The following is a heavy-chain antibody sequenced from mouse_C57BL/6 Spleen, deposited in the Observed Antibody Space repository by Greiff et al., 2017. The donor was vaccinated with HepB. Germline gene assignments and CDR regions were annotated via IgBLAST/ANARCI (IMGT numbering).Heavy chain of an antibody. D-gene: IGHD1-1*01. J-gene: IGHJ2*01. CDR1: GYSFTGYF. CDR2: INPYNGDT. CDR3: ARSSFITTVVADY. Sequence: EVQLQQSGPELVKPGDSVKISCKASGYSFTGYFMNWVMQSHGKSLEWIGRINPYNGDTFYNQKFKGKATLTVDKSSSTAHMELRRLTSEDSAVYYCARSSFITTVVADYWGQGTTLTVSS. V-gene: IGHV1-20*01.